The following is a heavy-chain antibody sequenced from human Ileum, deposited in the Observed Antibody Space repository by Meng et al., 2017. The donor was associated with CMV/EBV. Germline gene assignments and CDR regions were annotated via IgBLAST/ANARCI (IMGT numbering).Heavy chain of an antibody. J-gene: IGHJ4*01. CDR2: VNANTGGT. Sequence: ASVKVSCKTSRYTFTGYYLHWVRQAPGQGLEWIGCVNANTGGTNYAQNFRGRVAMTRDTSIITAYMELSRLTSDDTAVYHCATEPSGSGGFDYWGHGTRVTVSS. V-gene: IGHV1-2*02. CDR1: RYTFTGYY. D-gene: IGHD3-10*01. CDR3: ATEPSGSGGFDY.